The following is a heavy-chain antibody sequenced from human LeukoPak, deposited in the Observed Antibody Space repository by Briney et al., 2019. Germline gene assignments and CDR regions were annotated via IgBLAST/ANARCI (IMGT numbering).Heavy chain of an antibody. CDR1: GFTFISYA. D-gene: IGHD3-16*01. CDR3: AREVRGDYFDF. V-gene: IGHV3-30*14. CDR2: ISFHGTNT. Sequence: GGSLRLSCAASGFTFISYAIHWVRQAPGKGLEWVAVISFHGTNTFYADSVKGRFTISRDNSKNTLYLQMNSLRADDTAVYYCAREVRGDYFDFWGQGTLVTVSS. J-gene: IGHJ4*02.